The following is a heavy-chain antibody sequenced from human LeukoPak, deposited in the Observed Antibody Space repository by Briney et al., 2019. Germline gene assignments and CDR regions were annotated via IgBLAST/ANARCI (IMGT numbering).Heavy chain of an antibody. Sequence: GGSLRLSCAASGFTFSSYGMHWVRQAPGKGLEWVGFIRYDGSNKYYADSVKGRFTISRDNSKNTLYLQMNSLRAEDTAVYYCAKEMGKTLFPPFDYWGQGTLVTVSS. CDR3: AKEMGKTLFPPFDY. J-gene: IGHJ4*02. CDR1: GFTFSSYG. D-gene: IGHD1-26*01. V-gene: IGHV3-30*02. CDR2: IRYDGSNK.